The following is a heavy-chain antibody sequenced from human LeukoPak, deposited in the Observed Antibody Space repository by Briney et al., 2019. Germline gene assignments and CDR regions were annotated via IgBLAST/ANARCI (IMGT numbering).Heavy chain of an antibody. V-gene: IGHV1-46*01. CDR2: INPSGGST. J-gene: IGHJ5*02. Sequence: GSVKVSCKASGYTFTSYYMHWVRQAPGPGLKWMGIINPSGGSTSYAQKFQGRVTMTRDMSTSTVYMELSSLRSEDTAVYYCARMSGYCSGGSCYGNNWFDPWGQGTLVTVSS. CDR3: ARMSGYCSGGSCYGNNWFDP. D-gene: IGHD2-15*01. CDR1: GYTFTSYY.